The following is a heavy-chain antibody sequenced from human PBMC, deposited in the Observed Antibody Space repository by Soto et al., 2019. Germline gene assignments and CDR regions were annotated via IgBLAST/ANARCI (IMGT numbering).Heavy chain of an antibody. CDR1: GGSINSGGYF. CDR2: IYHSGIT. Sequence: PSETLSLTCSVSGGSINSGGYFWSWIRQHPGKGLECIGYIYHSGITYYNPSLKSRVTISVDTSKNEFSLQLRSVTAADTAVYYCARDLVSSPTGDYWGQGTLVTVSS. V-gene: IGHV4-31*03. CDR3: ARDLVSSPTGDY. J-gene: IGHJ4*02. D-gene: IGHD6-6*01.